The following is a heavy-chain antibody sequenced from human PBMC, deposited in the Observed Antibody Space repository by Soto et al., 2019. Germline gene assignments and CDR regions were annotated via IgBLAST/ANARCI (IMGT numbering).Heavy chain of an antibody. J-gene: IGHJ6*02. CDR3: ASTIAAPYYYYGMDV. CDR2: IYPGDSDT. Sequence: GESLKISCKGSGYSFTSYWIGWVRQMPGKGLEWMGMIYPGDSDTRYSPSFQGQVTISADKSISTAYLQWSSLKASDTAMYYCASTIAAPYYYYGMDVWGQGTTVTVSS. D-gene: IGHD6-13*01. CDR1: GYSFTSYW. V-gene: IGHV5-51*01.